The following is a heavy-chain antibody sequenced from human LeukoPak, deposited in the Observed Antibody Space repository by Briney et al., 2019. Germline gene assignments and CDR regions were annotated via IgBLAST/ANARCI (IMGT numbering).Heavy chain of an antibody. CDR3: ARWGEYGSGSYYNQVPNWFDP. CDR2: INHSGST. J-gene: IGHJ5*02. D-gene: IGHD3-10*01. CDR1: GGSFSGYY. Sequence: PSETLSLTCAVYGGSFSGYYWSWIRQPPGKGLEWIGEINHSGSTNYNPSLKSRVTISVDTSKNQFSLKLSSVTAADTAVYYCARWGEYGSGSYYNQVPNWFDPWGQGTLVTVSS. V-gene: IGHV4-34*01.